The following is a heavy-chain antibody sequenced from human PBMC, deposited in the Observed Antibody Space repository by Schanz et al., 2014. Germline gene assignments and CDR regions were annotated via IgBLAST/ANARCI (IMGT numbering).Heavy chain of an antibody. CDR1: GFVFGDYY. CDR3: ARPPHDSSGYYPFDY. CDR2: VSSSSSYT. Sequence: PGGSLRLSCAASGFVFGDYYMTWIRQAPGKGLEWVSYVSSSSSYTHYADSVKGRFTISRDNAKNSLYLQMNSLRAEDTAVYYCARPPHDSSGYYPFDYWGQGTLVTVSS. D-gene: IGHD3-22*01. J-gene: IGHJ4*02. V-gene: IGHV3-11*03.